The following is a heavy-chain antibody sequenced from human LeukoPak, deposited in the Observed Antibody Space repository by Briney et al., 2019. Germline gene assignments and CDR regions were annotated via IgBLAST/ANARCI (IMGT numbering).Heavy chain of an antibody. CDR1: GGSFSGYY. D-gene: IGHD3-16*02. CDR2: INHSGST. Sequence: SETLSLACAVYGGSFSGYYWSWIRQPPGKGLEWIGEINHSGSTNYNPSLKSRVTISVDTSKNQFSLKLSSVTAADTAVYYCASPPWGLRLGELSSTRYYGMDVWGQGTTVTVSS. V-gene: IGHV4-34*01. CDR3: ASPPWGLRLGELSSTRYYGMDV. J-gene: IGHJ6*02.